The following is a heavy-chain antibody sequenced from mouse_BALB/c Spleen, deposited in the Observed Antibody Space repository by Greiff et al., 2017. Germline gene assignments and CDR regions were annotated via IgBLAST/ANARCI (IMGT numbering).Heavy chain of an antibody. CDR2: ISNGGGST. D-gene: IGHD2-4*01. J-gene: IGHJ3*01. CDR1: GFTFSSYT. Sequence: EVQRVESGGGLVQPGGSLKLSCAASGFTFSSYTMSWVRQTPEKRLEWVAYISNGGGSTYYPDTVKGRFTISRDNAKNTLYLQMSSLKSEDTAMYYCARGGYDYGLAYWGQGTLVTVSA. CDR3: ARGGYDYGLAY. V-gene: IGHV5-12-2*01.